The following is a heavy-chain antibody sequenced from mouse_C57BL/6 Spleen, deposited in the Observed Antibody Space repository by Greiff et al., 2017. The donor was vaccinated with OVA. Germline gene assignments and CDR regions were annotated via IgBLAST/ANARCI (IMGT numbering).Heavy chain of an antibody. CDR2: IDPEDGET. D-gene: IGHD1-1*01. Sequence: VQLKQSGAELVKPGASVKLSCTASGFNIKNYYMHWVKQRTEQGLEWIGRIDPEDGETKYAPKFQGKATITADTSSNPAYLQLRRLTSTATAIYSCPCTTVAWGDVWGPGTSVTVSS. J-gene: IGHJ4*01. CDR1: GFNIKNYY. V-gene: IGHV14-2*01. CDR3: PCTTVAWGDV.